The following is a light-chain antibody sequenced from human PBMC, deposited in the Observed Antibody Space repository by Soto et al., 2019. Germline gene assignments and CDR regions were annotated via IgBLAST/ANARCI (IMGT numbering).Light chain of an antibody. V-gene: IGKV1-5*01. J-gene: IGKJ4*01. CDR2: DAS. CDR3: HQYNSYPLT. CDR1: QSISSW. Sequence: DIQMTQSPSTLSATVGDRVTITCRASQSISSWLAWYQQKPGKAPKLLIYDASSLESGVPSRFSGSGSGTEFTLTISSLQPDDFATYYCHQYNSYPLTFGGGTKVDIK.